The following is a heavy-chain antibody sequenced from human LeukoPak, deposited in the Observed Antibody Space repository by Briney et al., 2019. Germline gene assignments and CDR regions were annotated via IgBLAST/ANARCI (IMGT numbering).Heavy chain of an antibody. Sequence: GASVKVSCKASGKIFTSYHTQWVRQAPGQGLEWMGIINSSGGSTSYAQKFQGRVTVTRDTSTSTVYMELSSLRSEDTAVYYCARDVTGGFHFSYNIMEVGGKGTRVTVS. CDR2: INSSGGST. CDR3: ARDVTGGFHFSYNIMEV. D-gene: IGHD3-16*01. J-gene: IGHJ6*04. V-gene: IGHV1-46*01. CDR1: GKIFTSYH.